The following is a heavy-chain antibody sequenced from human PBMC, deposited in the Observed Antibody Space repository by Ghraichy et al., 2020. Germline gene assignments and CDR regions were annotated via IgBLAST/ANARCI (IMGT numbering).Heavy chain of an antibody. D-gene: IGHD3-10*01. J-gene: IGHJ4*02. CDR2: ISSRGST. Sequence: GESLNISWAASGFTFSSYDLTWVRQAPGKGLELVSSISSRGSTAYTDSVKGRFTISRDNANNLVHLQMNSLKDEDTAMYYCARGYGSGRSYGWGQGTLVTVSS. V-gene: IGHV3-69-1*01. CDR3: ARGYGSGRSYG. CDR1: GFTFSSYD.